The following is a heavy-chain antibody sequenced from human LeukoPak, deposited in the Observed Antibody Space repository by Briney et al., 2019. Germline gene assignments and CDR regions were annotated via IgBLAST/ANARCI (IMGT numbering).Heavy chain of an antibody. D-gene: IGHD4/OR15-4a*01. Sequence: AGCLRLSCAASGFTFSSYTMNWVRQAAGKGLEWILSMSGSSDIYYADSVRGRFTISRDNAKNSLFLQMNSLRADDTAVYYCVIIPNSANFSNWCDPWGQGTVVTVSS. CDR1: GFTFSSYT. CDR3: VIIPNSANFSNWCDP. CDR2: MSGSSDI. J-gene: IGHJ5*02. V-gene: IGHV3-21*01.